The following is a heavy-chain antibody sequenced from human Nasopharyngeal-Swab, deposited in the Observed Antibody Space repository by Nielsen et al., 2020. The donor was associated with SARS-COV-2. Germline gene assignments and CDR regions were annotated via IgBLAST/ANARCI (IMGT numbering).Heavy chain of an antibody. Sequence: SETLCLTCTVSGGSISSYYWSWIRQPPGKGLEGIGYIYYSGSTNYNPSLKSRVTISVDTSKNQFSLKLSSVTAADTAVYYCARWRNRRGYSYALGSYYGMDVWGQGTTVTVSS. CDR2: IYYSGST. CDR3: ARWRNRRGYSYALGSYYGMDV. CDR1: GGSISSYY. V-gene: IGHV4-59*01. D-gene: IGHD5-18*01. J-gene: IGHJ6*02.